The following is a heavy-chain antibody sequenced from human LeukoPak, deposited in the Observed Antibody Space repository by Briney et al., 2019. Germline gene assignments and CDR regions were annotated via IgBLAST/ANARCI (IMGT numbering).Heavy chain of an antibody. V-gene: IGHV3-21*01. Sequence: GGSLRLSCAASGFTFSSYSMNWVRQAPGKGLEWVSSISSSSSYIYYADSVKGRFTISRDNAKNSLYLQMNSLRAEDTAVYYCARDNPPGAAAGRKPFDPWGQGTLVTVSS. D-gene: IGHD6-13*01. J-gene: IGHJ5*02. CDR3: ARDNPPGAAAGRKPFDP. CDR2: ISSSSSYI. CDR1: GFTFSSYS.